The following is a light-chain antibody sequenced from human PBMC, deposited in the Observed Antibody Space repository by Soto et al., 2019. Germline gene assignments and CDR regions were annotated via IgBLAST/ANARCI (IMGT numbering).Light chain of an antibody. CDR1: SSDVGGYNY. CDR2: EVS. V-gene: IGLV2-14*01. Sequence: QSALTQPASMSGSPGQSITISCTGTSSDVGGYNYVSWYQRHPGKAPKLMIYEVSNRPSGVSNRFSGSKSGNTASLTISGLQGEDEADYYCSSSTINNTVLFGGGTKVTVL. CDR3: SSSTINNTVL. J-gene: IGLJ2*01.